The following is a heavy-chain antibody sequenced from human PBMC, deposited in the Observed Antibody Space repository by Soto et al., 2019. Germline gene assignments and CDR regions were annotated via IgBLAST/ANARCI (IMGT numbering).Heavy chain of an antibody. D-gene: IGHD3-10*01. V-gene: IGHV3-23*01. CDR2: ISGTGGST. CDR3: AKEPPGGMVRGTDY. CDR1: GFTFSSYA. J-gene: IGHJ4*02. Sequence: EVQLLESGGGLVQPGGSLRLSCAASGFTFSSYAMSWVRQAPGNGLEWVSAISGTGGSTYYADSVKGRFTISRDNTKNTLYLQMNSLRAEDTAVYYCAKEPPGGMVRGTDYWGQGTLVTVSS.